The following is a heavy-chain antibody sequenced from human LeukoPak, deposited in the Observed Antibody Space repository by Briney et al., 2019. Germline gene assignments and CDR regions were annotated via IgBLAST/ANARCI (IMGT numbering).Heavy chain of an antibody. CDR3: ARGYCSSTSCYTALFFDY. V-gene: IGHV4-34*01. Sequence: SETLSLTCAVYGGSFSGYYWSWIRQPPGKGLEWIGEINHSGSTNYNPSLKIRVTISVDTSKNQFSLKLSSVTAADTAVYYCARGYCSSTSCYTALFFDYWGQGTLVTVSS. D-gene: IGHD2-2*02. CDR1: GGSFSGYY. J-gene: IGHJ4*02. CDR2: INHSGST.